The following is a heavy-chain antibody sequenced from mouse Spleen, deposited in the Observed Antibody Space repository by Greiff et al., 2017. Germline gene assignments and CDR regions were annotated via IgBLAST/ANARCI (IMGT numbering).Heavy chain of an antibody. D-gene: IGHD2-4*01. V-gene: IGHV5-9-3*01. CDR2: ISSGGSYT. Sequence: EVQLVESGGGLVKPGGSLKLSCAASGFTFSSYAMSWVRQTPEKRLEWVATISSGGSYTYYPDSVTGRFTISRDNAKNTLYLQMSSLRSEDTAMYYCARHRARDYDGFAYWGQGTLVTVSA. CDR1: GFTFSSYA. CDR3: ARHRARDYDGFAY. J-gene: IGHJ3*01.